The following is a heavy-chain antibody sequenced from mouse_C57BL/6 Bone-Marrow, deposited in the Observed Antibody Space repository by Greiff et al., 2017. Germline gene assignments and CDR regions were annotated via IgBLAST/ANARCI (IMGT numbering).Heavy chain of an antibody. CDR2: IYPRDGST. D-gene: IGHD3-2*02. CDR3: ARLVTAQATYLSY. Sequence: VKLQESDAELVKPGASVKISCKVSGYTFTDHTIHWMKQRPEQGLEWIGYIYPRDGSTKYNEKFKGKATLTADKSSSTAYMQLNSLTSEDSAVYFCARLVTAQATYLSYWGQGTLVTVSA. V-gene: IGHV1-78*01. CDR1: GYTFTDHT. J-gene: IGHJ3*01.